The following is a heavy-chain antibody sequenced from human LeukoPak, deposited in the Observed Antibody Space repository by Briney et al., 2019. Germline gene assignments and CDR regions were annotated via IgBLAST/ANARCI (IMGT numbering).Heavy chain of an antibody. CDR3: ARDLPYNWNDARPGSDY. J-gene: IGHJ4*02. D-gene: IGHD1-20*01. Sequence: PGGSLRLSCAASGFTFSTYSMNWVRQAPGKGLEWVSYISSSSSTIYYADSVKGRFTISRDNAKNSLYLQMNSLRAEDTAVYYCARDLPYNWNDARPGSDYWGQGTLVTVSS. CDR2: ISSSSSTI. V-gene: IGHV3-48*01. CDR1: GFTFSTYS.